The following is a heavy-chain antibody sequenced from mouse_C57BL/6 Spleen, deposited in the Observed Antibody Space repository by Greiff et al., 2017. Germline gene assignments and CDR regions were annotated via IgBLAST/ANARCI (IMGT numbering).Heavy chain of an antibody. CDR2: IDPSDSYT. J-gene: IGHJ1*03. V-gene: IGHV1-50*01. Sequence: VQLQQPGAELVKPGASVTLSCKASGYTFTSYWMQWVKQRPGQGLEWIGEIDPSDSYTNYNQKFKGKATLTVDTSSSTAYMQLSSLTSEDSAVYYCAKFGRSNYWYFGVWGTGTTVTVSS. D-gene: IGHD3-1*01. CDR1: GYTFTSYW. CDR3: AKFGRSNYWYFGV.